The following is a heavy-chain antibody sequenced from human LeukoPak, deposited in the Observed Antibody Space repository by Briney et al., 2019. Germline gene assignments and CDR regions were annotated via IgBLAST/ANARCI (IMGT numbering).Heavy chain of an antibody. CDR3: ARGDGWHDY. CDR1: GSSISGYY. V-gene: IGHV4-59*12. CDR2: MHYSGST. Sequence: SETRSLTCTISGSSISGYYWTWIRQPPGKVLEWIGYMHYSGSTNYNPSLKSRVTMSVDTSKKQFSLKLTSVTAADTAVYFCARGDGWHDYWGQGTLVTVSS. J-gene: IGHJ4*02. D-gene: IGHD6-19*01.